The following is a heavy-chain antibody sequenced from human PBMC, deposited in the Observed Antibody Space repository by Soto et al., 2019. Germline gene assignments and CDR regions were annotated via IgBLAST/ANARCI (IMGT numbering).Heavy chain of an antibody. D-gene: IGHD3-10*01. CDR1: GFTFSGYS. V-gene: IGHV3-21*01. Sequence: EVQLVESGGGLVKPGGSLRLSRTASGFTFSGYSMTWVRQAPGKGLEWVSCIGSSTNYIYYADSVKGRFTISRDNAKNPLYLQMHSLRAEDTAVYYCARVRSGRLTHFDYCGQVTLGTVTS. J-gene: IGHJ4*02. CDR3: ARVRSGRLTHFDY. CDR2: IGSSTNYI.